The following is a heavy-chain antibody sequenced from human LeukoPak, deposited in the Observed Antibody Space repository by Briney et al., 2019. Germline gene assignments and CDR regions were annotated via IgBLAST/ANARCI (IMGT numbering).Heavy chain of an antibody. CDR1: GFTFSSYA. J-gene: IGHJ4*02. D-gene: IGHD1-26*01. CDR3: AREDGRWELHY. V-gene: IGHV3-64*01. CDR2: ISSNGGGT. Sequence: PGGSLRLSCAASGFTFSSYAMHWVRQAPGKGLEYVSAISSNGGGTYYANSVKGRFTISRDNSKNTLYLQMGSRRVEDMAVYYCAREDGRWELHYWGRGTLVTVSS.